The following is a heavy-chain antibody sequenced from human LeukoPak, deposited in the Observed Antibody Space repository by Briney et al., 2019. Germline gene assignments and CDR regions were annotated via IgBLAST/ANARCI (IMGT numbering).Heavy chain of an antibody. J-gene: IGHJ4*02. CDR2: IYYSGST. D-gene: IGHD6-13*01. CDR3: ASNIAAAIGTFDY. V-gene: IGHV4-39*01. CDR1: GGSISSSSYY. Sequence: PSETLSLTCTVSGGSISSSSYYWGWIRQPPGKGLEWIGSIYYSGSTYYNPSLKSRITISVDTSKNQFSLKLSPVTAADTAVYYCASNIAAAIGTFDYWGQGTLVTVSS.